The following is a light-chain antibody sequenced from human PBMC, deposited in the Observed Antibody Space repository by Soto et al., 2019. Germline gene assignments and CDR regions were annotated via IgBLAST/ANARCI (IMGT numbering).Light chain of an antibody. CDR2: KAS. CDR1: QSISSW. V-gene: IGKV1-5*03. Sequence: DIHVTQSPSILSASVGDRVTITCRASQSISSWLAWYQQKPGKAPNLLVHKASHLESGVPSRFSGSGSGTEFTLTISGLQPEDFAAYYCQHLNSYSFGPGTKVDIK. CDR3: QHLNSYS. J-gene: IGKJ3*01.